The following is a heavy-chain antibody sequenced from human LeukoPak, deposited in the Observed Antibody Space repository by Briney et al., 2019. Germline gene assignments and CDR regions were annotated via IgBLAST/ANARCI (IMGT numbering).Heavy chain of an antibody. CDR2: IRYDGSNK. Sequence: GGSLRLSCAASGFTFSSYGMHWVRQAPGKGLEWVAFIRYDGSNKYYVDSVKGRFTISRDNSKNTLYLQMNSLRAEDTAVYYCAKDPPIAARRGGAFDIWGQGTMVTVSS. D-gene: IGHD6-6*01. J-gene: IGHJ3*02. V-gene: IGHV3-30*02. CDR1: GFTFSSYG. CDR3: AKDPPIAARRGGAFDI.